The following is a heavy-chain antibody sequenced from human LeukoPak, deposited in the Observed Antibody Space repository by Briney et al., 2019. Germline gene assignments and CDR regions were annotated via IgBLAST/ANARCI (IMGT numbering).Heavy chain of an antibody. CDR3: ARGHFDWLLRHNWFDP. D-gene: IGHD3-9*01. J-gene: IGHJ5*02. V-gene: IGHV3-7*01. CDR1: GFTFSSYW. CDR2: IKQDGSEK. Sequence: GGSLRLSCAASGFTFSSYWMSWVRQAPGKGLEWVANIKQDGSEKYYVDSVKGRFTISRDNAKNSLYLQMNSLRAEDTAVYYCARGHFDWLLRHNWFDPWGQGTLVTVSS.